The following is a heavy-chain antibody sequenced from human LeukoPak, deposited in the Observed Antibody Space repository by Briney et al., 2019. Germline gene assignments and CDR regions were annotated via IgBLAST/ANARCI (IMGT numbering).Heavy chain of an antibody. CDR2: VSGSGGSV. Sequence: PGGSLRLSCAASGFAFIRYDLHWVRQTPGKGLEWLSYVSGSGGSVSYADSVRGRFTISIDNTENSLYLQMNSLRPEDSSLYYCAAFGLGAAYWGLGTLVTVSS. CDR3: AAFGLGAAY. V-gene: IGHV3-48*03. CDR1: GFAFIRYD. J-gene: IGHJ4*02. D-gene: IGHD3/OR15-3a*01.